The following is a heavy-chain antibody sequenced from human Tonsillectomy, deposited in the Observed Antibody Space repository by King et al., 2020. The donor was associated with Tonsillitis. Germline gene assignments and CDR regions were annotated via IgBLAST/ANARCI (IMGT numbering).Heavy chain of an antibody. D-gene: IGHD2-15*01. Sequence: VQLVESGAEVKKPGASVKVSCKASGYTFTSYYMHWVRQAPGQGLEWMGIINPSGGSTSYAQKFQGRVTMTRDTSTSTVYIELSSLRSEDTAVYYCARAEYCSGGSCYEGYWFDPWGQGTLVTVSS. V-gene: IGHV1-46*01. CDR3: ARAEYCSGGSCYEGYWFDP. J-gene: IGHJ5*02. CDR2: INPSGGST. CDR1: GYTFTSYY.